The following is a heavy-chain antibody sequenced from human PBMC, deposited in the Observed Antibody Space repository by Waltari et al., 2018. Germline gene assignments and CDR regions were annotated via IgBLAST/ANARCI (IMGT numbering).Heavy chain of an antibody. V-gene: IGHV1-2*02. J-gene: IGHJ5*02. CDR2: TNPNTGGT. CDR3: VRDRSTGWYGGWWFDP. D-gene: IGHD6-19*01. CDR1: GYTFTGYY. Sequence: QVQLVQSGAEVKKPGASVKVSCKASGYTFTGYYLHWVRQAPGQGLEWMGWTNPNTGGTNYAQKFQDRVTMTRDTSISTAYMELRRLRSDDTAIYYCVRDRSTGWYGGWWFDPWGQGTLVTVSS.